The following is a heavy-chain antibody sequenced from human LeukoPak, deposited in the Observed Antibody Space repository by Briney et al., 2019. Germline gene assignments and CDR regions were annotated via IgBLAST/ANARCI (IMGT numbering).Heavy chain of an antibody. Sequence: GGSLRLSCAASGFTFSDYDMHWVRQATGKGLEWVSAIGTAGDTYYTGSVKGRFTISRENAKNSLYLQMNSPRAGDTAVYYCVRVAKERVGGVYYFDYWGQGTPVTISS. CDR1: GFTFSDYD. J-gene: IGHJ4*02. CDR2: IGTAGDT. V-gene: IGHV3-13*01. D-gene: IGHD1-1*01. CDR3: VRVAKERVGGVYYFDY.